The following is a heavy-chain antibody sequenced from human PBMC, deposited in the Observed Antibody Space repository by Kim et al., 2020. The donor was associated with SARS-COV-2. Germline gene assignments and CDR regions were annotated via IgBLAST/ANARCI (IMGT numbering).Heavy chain of an antibody. CDR1: GGSISNGDYS. D-gene: IGHD6-6*01. Sequence: SETLSLTCVVSGGSISNGDYSWSWIRQPPGMTLEWIGYIYHSGSTYSNPSLQSRVTISVDKSKNQFSLQMNSVTASDSAVYYCVRGEFSSSWFDSWGQGALVTVSS. CDR2: IYHSGST. J-gene: IGHJ5*01. CDR3: VRGEFSSSWFDS. V-gene: IGHV4-30-2*01.